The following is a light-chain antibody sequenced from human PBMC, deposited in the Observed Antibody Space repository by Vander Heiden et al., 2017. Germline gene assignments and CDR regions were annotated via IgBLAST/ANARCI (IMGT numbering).Light chain of an antibody. J-gene: IGKJ2*01. V-gene: IGKV1-5*03. CDR2: EAS. CDR3: QQYNSFSHT. Sequence: DIQMTQSPSTLSASVGDRVTITCRASQSVNSWLAWYQQKPGKAPKLLNYEASSLQSGVPSRFSGSGSGTEFTLTISSLQPDDFATYYCQQYNSFSHTFGQGTKLEIK. CDR1: QSVNSW.